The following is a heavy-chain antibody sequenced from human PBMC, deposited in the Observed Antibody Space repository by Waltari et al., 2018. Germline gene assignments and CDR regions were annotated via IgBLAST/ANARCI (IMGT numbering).Heavy chain of an antibody. Sequence: EVQLVESGGGLVKPRGFLRLSCAASGFPFSSYSMNWFRQAPGKGLEWVSSISSSSSYIDYADSVKGRFTISRDNAKNSLYLQMNSLRAEDTAVYYCAREGGSSSTLDYWGQGTLVTVSS. J-gene: IGHJ4*02. D-gene: IGHD6-6*01. CDR3: AREGGSSSTLDY. CDR2: ISSSSSYI. V-gene: IGHV3-21*01. CDR1: GFPFSSYS.